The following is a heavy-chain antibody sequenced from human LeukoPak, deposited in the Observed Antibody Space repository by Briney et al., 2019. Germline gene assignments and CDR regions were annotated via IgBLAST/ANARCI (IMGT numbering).Heavy chain of an antibody. CDR3: ARGKASWASFDS. Sequence: ASVKVSCKASGYTFTVYYKHWVRQAPAQGLEWMGWINPNTGGTIYAQKFQGRVTMTRDTSISTAYMELSRLRSDDTAVYYCARGKASWASFDSWGQGTLVTVSS. V-gene: IGHV1-2*02. CDR2: INPNTGGT. CDR1: GYTFTVYY. D-gene: IGHD2-2*01. J-gene: IGHJ5*01.